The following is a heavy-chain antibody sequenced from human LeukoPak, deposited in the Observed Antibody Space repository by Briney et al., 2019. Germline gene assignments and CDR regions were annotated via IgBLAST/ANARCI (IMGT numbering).Heavy chain of an antibody. CDR3: ARDDSGHDAFDI. D-gene: IGHD5-12*01. V-gene: IGHV3-53*01. J-gene: IGHJ3*02. CDR2: IYSGGST. Sequence: PGGSLRLSCAASGFTVSSNYMGWVRQAPGKGLEWVSVIYSGGSTYYADSVKGRFTISRDNSKNTLYLQMNSLRAEDTAVYYCARDDSGHDAFDIWGQGTMVTVSS. CDR1: GFTVSSNY.